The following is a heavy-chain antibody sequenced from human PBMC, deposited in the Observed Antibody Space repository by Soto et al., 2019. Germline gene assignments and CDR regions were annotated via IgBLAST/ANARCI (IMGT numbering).Heavy chain of an antibody. CDR1: GGSIGGFY. CDR2: IYSSGTT. D-gene: IGHD2-21*02. V-gene: IGHV4-4*07. J-gene: IGHJ4*02. Sequence: PSETLSLTCTVAGGSIGGFYWSWVRQPAGKGLEWIGRIYSSGTTKYNPSLRNRVTMSVDTSTDQYSLNLASMTAADTAVYFCARGPFCGDDCYFDVWGQGTQVTVSS. CDR3: ARGPFCGDDCYFDV.